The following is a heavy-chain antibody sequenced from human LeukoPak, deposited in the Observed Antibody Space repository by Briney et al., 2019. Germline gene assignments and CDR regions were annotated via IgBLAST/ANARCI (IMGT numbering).Heavy chain of an antibody. CDR2: IYYSGST. CDR1: GGSISSYY. CDR3: ARAGDGDYVPLPFGY. Sequence: PSETLSLTCTVSGGSISSYYWSWIRQPPGKGLEWIGYIYYSGSTNYNPSLKSRVTISVDTSKNQFSLKLSSVTAADTAVYYCARAGDGDYVPLPFGYWGQGTLVTVSS. J-gene: IGHJ4*02. D-gene: IGHD4-17*01. V-gene: IGHV4-59*01.